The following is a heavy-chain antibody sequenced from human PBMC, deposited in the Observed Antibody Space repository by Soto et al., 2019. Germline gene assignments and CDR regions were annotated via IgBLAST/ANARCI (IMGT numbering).Heavy chain of an antibody. CDR2: ISYDGSNK. D-gene: IGHD3-22*01. Sequence: GGSLRLSCAASGFTFSSYAMHWVRQAPGKGLEWVAVISYDGSNKYYADSVKGRFTISRDNSKNTLYLQMNSLRDEDTAVYYCAREQYYYDSSGFGYWGQGTLVTVSS. V-gene: IGHV3-30-3*01. CDR1: GFTFSSYA. J-gene: IGHJ4*02. CDR3: AREQYYYDSSGFGY.